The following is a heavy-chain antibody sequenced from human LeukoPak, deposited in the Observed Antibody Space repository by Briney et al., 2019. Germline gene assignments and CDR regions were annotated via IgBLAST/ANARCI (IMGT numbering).Heavy chain of an antibody. V-gene: IGHV3-33*01. CDR3: ARDQLLANSGATTDAFDI. D-gene: IGHD1-26*01. CDR1: GFTFSSYG. Sequence: PGGSLRLSCAASGFTFSSYGMHWVRQAPGKGLEWVAVIWYDGSNKYYADSVKGRFTISRDNSKNTLYLQMNSLRAEDTAVYYCARDQLLANSGATTDAFDIWGQGTMVTVSS. J-gene: IGHJ3*02. CDR2: IWYDGSNK.